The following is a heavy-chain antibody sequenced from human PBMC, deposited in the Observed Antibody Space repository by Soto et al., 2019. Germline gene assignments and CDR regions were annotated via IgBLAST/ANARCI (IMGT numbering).Heavy chain of an antibody. V-gene: IGHV3-30*03. CDR3: AREAAAGTLYNWFDP. J-gene: IGHJ5*02. CDR1: GFTFSRYG. Sequence: PGGSLRRSCEVSGFTFSRYGVHWVRQAPGKGLEWVAVITNDGSQRHHADSVEGRFTISRDNSKNTLYLQMNSLRAEDTALYYCAREAAAGTLYNWFDPWGQGTLVTVSS. CDR2: ITNDGSQR. D-gene: IGHD6-13*01.